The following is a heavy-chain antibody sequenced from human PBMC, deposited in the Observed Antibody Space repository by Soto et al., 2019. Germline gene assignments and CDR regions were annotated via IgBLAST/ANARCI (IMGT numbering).Heavy chain of an antibody. CDR1: GYSFTNYW. V-gene: IGHV5-10-1*01. J-gene: IGHJ6*02. CDR2: VDPTDSYS. Sequence: GESLKISCKGSGYSFTNYWITWVRQMPGKGLEWLGRVDPTDSYSNYSPSFQGHVTISADKSISTAYLQWSSLKASDTAMYYCARDSYYTSVNYFPYYTYAMDVWGQGTTVTVSS. CDR3: ARDSYYTSVNYFPYYTYAMDV. D-gene: IGHD3-3*01.